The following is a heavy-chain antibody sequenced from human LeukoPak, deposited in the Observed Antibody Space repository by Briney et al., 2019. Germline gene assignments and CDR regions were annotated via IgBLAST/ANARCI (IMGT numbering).Heavy chain of an antibody. CDR1: GGSSSAFY. CDR2: IYYSGST. CDR3: ARMGDYGDYYFDY. J-gene: IGHJ4*02. V-gene: IGHV4-59*01. D-gene: IGHD4-17*01. Sequence: PSETLSLTCAVSGGSSSAFYWSWIRQAPGKALEWIGYIYYSGSTNYNPSLKSRVTISVDTSKNQFSLKLSSVTAADTAVYYCARMGDYGDYYFDYWGQGTLVTVSS.